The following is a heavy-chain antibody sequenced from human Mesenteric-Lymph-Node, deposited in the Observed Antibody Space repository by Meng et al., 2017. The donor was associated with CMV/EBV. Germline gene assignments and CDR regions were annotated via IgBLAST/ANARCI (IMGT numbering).Heavy chain of an antibody. J-gene: IGHJ3*02. V-gene: IGHV1-18*01. CDR1: GYTFTSYG. CDR3: ARSLGGYYEDGAFDI. CDR2: ISAYNGNT. Sequence: ASVKVSCKASGYTFTSYGISWLRQAPGQGLEWMGWISAYNGNTNYAQKLQGRVTMTTDTSTSTAYMELRSLRSDDTAVYYCARSLGGYYEDGAFDIWGQGTMVTVSS. D-gene: IGHD3-22*01.